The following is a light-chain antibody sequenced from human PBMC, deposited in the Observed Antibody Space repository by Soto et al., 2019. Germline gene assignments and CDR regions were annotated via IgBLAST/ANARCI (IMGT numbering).Light chain of an antibody. CDR3: HQRSNWPPIT. CDR1: QSVSSS. J-gene: IGKJ5*01. Sequence: EIVLTQSPATLSLSPGERATLSCRASQSVSSSLAWYQQKPGQAPRLLIYDATNRATGIPARFSGSGSGTDFTLTIISLEPEDFAVYYCHQRSNWPPITFGQGTRLEIK. CDR2: DAT. V-gene: IGKV3-11*01.